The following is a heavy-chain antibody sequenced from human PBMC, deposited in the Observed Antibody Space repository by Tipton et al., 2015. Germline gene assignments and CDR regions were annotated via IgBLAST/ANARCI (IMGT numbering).Heavy chain of an antibody. CDR3: TTDPSPPGSGSNSDF. J-gene: IGHJ4*02. D-gene: IGHD6-25*01. CDR1: GFSFSDAW. V-gene: IGHV3-15*07. Sequence: SLRLSCAASGFSFSDAWMNWVRQAPGKGLEWVGRIKSKAYGGTIDYAAPVKGRFTISTDDSKNTLYLQMNSLKAEDTAVYYCTTDPSPPGSGSNSDFWGQGIRVTVSS. CDR2: IKSKAYGGTI.